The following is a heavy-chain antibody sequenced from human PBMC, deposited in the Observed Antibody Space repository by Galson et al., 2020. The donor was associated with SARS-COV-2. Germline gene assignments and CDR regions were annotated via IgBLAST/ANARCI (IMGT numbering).Heavy chain of an antibody. CDR1: GFSFSSYW. Sequence: SLKISCAASGFSFSSYWMTWVRQAPGKGLEWVANIKQDGSDKYYVDSVKGRFTISRDNAKNSLYLHMNSLRAEDTAVYYCARESYDSGWFDYWGQGTLVTVSS. CDR3: ARESYDSGWFDY. D-gene: IGHD6-19*01. CDR2: IKQDGSDK. J-gene: IGHJ4*02. V-gene: IGHV3-7*03.